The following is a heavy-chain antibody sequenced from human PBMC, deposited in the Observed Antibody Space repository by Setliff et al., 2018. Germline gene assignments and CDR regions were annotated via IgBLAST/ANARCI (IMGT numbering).Heavy chain of an antibody. Sequence: GGSLRLSCAASGFTFSSYDMHWVRQATGKGLEWVSAIGTAGDTYYPGSVKGRFTISRENAKNSLYLQMNSLKTEDTAVYYCITGAICAGDCYSSRADYWGLGTLVTVSS. CDR2: IGTAGDT. J-gene: IGHJ4*02. D-gene: IGHD2-21*02. V-gene: IGHV3-13*01. CDR1: GFTFSSYD. CDR3: ITGAICAGDCYSSRADY.